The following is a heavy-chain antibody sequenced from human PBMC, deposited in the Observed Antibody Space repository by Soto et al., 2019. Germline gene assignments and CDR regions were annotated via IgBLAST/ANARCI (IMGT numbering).Heavy chain of an antibody. J-gene: IGHJ4*02. CDR2: INWNGGST. CDR3: GRTYYDYFGGSYRSPYFDY. Sequence: GGSLRLSCAASGFTFDDYGMSWVRQAPGKGLEWVSGINWNGGSTGYADSVKGRFTISRDNAKNSLYLQMNSLRAEETALYNWGRTYYDYFGGSYRSPYFDYWGQGTLVTVSS. D-gene: IGHD3-16*02. V-gene: IGHV3-20*01. CDR1: GFTFDDYG.